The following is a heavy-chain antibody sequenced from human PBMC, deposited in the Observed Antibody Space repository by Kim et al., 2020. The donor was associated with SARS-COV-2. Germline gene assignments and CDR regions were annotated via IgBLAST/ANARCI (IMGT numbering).Heavy chain of an antibody. J-gene: IGHJ4*02. CDR1: GFTFSSYA. D-gene: IGHD2-8*02. V-gene: IGHV3-30*04. Sequence: GGSLRLSCAASGFTFSSYAMNWVRQAPGKGLEWVAVISYGGSNKYYTDSVKGRFTISRDNSNNTLFLQMNSLRAEDTAVYYCARGGVAENKRPFDYWGQGTLVTVSS. CDR3: ARGGVAENKRPFDY. CDR2: ISYGGSNK.